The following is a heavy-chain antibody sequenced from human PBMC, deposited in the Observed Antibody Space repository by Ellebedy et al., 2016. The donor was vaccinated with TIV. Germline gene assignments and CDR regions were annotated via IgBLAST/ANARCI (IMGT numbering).Heavy chain of an antibody. V-gene: IGHV3-66*01. J-gene: IGHJ3*02. CDR3: ARETYCSGGRCYTGTRDAFDI. Sequence: GESLKISCAASGINVSTNYMIWVRQAPGKGLEWVSLMYSGGSTYYADSVRGRFTLSRDNSKNTLYLQMNSLRVDDTAVYFCARETYCSGGRCYTGTRDAFDIWGQGTMVTVSS. D-gene: IGHD2-15*01. CDR2: MYSGGST. CDR1: GINVSTNY.